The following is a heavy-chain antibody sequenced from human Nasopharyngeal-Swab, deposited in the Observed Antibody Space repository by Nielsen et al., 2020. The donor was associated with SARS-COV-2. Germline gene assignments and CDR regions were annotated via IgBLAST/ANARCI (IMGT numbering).Heavy chain of an antibody. CDR2: IYYSGST. Sequence: WIRQPPGKGLEWIGYIYYSGSTNYNPSLKSRVTISVDTSKNQLSLKLSSVTAADTAVYYCARGYSSSYFSYYYGLDVWGQGTTVTVSS. J-gene: IGHJ6*02. CDR3: ARGYSSSYFSYYYGLDV. V-gene: IGHV4-59*01. D-gene: IGHD6-6*01.